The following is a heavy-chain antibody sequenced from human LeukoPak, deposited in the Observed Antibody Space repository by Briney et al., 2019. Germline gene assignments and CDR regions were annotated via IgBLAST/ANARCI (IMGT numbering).Heavy chain of an antibody. CDR1: GFTLTNHG. D-gene: IGHD2-15*01. CDR3: AKDYCRDGNCPFPFLDS. CDR2: ITGTGGK. Sequence: PGGSLRLSCAVSGFTLTNHGVSWVRQAPGQGLEWVSIITGTGGKYYGDSVKGRFVLSRDNFKNTVYMQMSSLRAEDTATYYCAKDYCRDGNCPFPFLDSWGQGTLVTVSS. V-gene: IGHV3-23*01. J-gene: IGHJ4*02.